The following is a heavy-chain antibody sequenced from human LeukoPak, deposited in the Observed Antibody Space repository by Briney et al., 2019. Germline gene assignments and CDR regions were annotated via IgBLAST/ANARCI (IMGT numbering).Heavy chain of an antibody. Sequence: GVSLRLSCAPSGCILSRYAVRWVRDAAGKGLEWGSVISGSGGSIYYADSVKGRFTISGDNPKNTLYLQMNNLRAEDTAVYYCAKGRGFYDGSGNDYWGQGTLVTVSS. CDR2: ISGSGGSI. D-gene: IGHD3-22*01. J-gene: IGHJ4*02. V-gene: IGHV3-23*01. CDR3: AKGRGFYDGSGNDY. CDR1: GCILSRYA.